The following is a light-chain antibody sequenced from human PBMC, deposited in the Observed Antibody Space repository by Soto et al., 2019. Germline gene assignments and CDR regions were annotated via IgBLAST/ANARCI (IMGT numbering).Light chain of an antibody. Sequence: QSALTQPASVSGSPGQSSTISCTGSTSDVGGYTYVSWYQHHPGKAPKLMISEVSNRPSGVSNRVSGYKSGNTASLTLSGLQAEDDSDYYCSSNTSSSTRYVFATGTTVTVL. CDR1: TSDVGGYTY. CDR2: EVS. J-gene: IGLJ1*01. V-gene: IGLV2-14*01. CDR3: SSNTSSSTRYV.